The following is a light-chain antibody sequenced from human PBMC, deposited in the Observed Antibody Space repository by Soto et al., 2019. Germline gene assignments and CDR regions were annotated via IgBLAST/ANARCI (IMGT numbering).Light chain of an antibody. Sequence: DIQMTQSPSSLSASVGDRVTITCRASQSISNYLNWYQQKPGKAPKLLMYAASRLQSGVPSRFSGSGSGTDFTLTISSLQPEDFATYYCQQSSSSPLTFGQGTMVEI. CDR3: QQSSSSPLT. CDR1: QSISNY. CDR2: AAS. V-gene: IGKV1-39*01. J-gene: IGKJ1*01.